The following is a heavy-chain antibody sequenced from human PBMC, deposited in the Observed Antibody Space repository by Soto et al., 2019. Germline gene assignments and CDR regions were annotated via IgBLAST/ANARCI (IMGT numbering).Heavy chain of an antibody. CDR1: GFTFSRYA. CDR3: AKDGKMRTKVWFPAGYGMDV. CDR2: ISVRGDNT. Sequence: GGSLRLSCAASGFTFSRYAMNWVRQAPGRGLQWISGISVRGDNTSYVESVRGRFTVYRDNSKNTLYLQMNNLRAEDTALYYCAKDGKMRTKVWFPAGYGMDVWGQGTTVTVSS. V-gene: IGHV3-23*01. J-gene: IGHJ6*02. D-gene: IGHD3-10*01.